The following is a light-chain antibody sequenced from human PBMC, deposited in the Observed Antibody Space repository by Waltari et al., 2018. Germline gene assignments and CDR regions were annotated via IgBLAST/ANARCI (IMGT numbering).Light chain of an antibody. V-gene: IGLV4-69*01. J-gene: IGLJ3*02. CDR2: LNSDGSH. Sequence: QLVLTQSPSASASLGASVKLTCTLSTGHSSYTIAWPQQQPEKGPRYFMKLNSDGSHSKGDGIPDRFSGSSSGAERYLTISSLHSEDEADYYCQTWGTGIQVFGGGTKLTVL. CDR3: QTWGTGIQV. CDR1: TGHSSYT.